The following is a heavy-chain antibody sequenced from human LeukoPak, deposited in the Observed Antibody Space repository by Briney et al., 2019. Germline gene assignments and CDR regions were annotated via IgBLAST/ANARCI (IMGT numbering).Heavy chain of an antibody. CDR1: GFTFSSYS. CDR2: ISSSSSYI. D-gene: IGHD3-9*01. J-gene: IGHJ4*02. Sequence: PGGSLRLSCAASGFTFSSYSMNWVRQAPGKGLEWVSSISSSSSYIYYADSVKGRFTISRDNAKNSLYLQMNSPRAEDTAVYYCARAPVRYFDWLPRSWGQGTLVTVSS. CDR3: ARAPVRYFDWLPRS. V-gene: IGHV3-21*01.